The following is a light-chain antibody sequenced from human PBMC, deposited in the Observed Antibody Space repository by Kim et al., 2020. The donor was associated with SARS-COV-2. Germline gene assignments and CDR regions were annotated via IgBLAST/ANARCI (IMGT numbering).Light chain of an antibody. CDR1: QSISSW. J-gene: IGKJ4*01. V-gene: IGKV1-5*01. Sequence: GDRVTITCRASQSISSWLAWYQQKPGKAPKLLIYDASRLESGVPSRFSGSGSGTEFTLTISSLQPDDFATYYCQQYNSYSVTFGGGTKVDIK. CDR2: DAS. CDR3: QQYNSYSVT.